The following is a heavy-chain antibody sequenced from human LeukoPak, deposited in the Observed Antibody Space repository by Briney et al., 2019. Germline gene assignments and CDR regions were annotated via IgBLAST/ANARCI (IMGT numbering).Heavy chain of an antibody. CDR1: GFTFSGSA. Sequence: PGGSLRLSCAASGFTFSGSAMHWVRQASGKGLERVGRIRSKANSYATAYAASGKGRFTISRDDSNKTAYLQMNSLKAEDTAVYYCTAQRPDILTGYYYYYYMDVWGKGTTVTVSS. V-gene: IGHV3-73*01. CDR3: TAQRPDILTGYYYYYYMDV. D-gene: IGHD3-9*01. CDR2: IRSKANSYAT. J-gene: IGHJ6*03.